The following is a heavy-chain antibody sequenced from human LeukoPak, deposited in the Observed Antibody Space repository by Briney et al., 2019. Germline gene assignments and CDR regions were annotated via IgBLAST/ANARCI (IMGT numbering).Heavy chain of an antibody. CDR1: GGSISSSSYY. CDR3: ARHRFAYLEPAANYFDY. Sequence: SETLSLTCTVSGGSISSSSYYWGWIRQPPGKGLEWIGSIYYSGSTYYNPSLKSRVTISVDTSKNQSSLKLSSVTAADTAVYYCARHRFAYLEPAANYFDYCGQGTLVTVSS. D-gene: IGHD2-2*01. J-gene: IGHJ4*02. V-gene: IGHV4-39*01. CDR2: IYYSGST.